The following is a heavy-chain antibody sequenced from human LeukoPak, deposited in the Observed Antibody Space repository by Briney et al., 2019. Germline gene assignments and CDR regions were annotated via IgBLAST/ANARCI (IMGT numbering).Heavy chain of an antibody. Sequence: NPSETLSLTCTVSGGSISSSSFYWDWIRQPPGKGLEWIGSLYYSGSTYYNPSLKSRVTISVDTSKNQFSLNLSSVTAADTAVYYCARLPSEYNWNYFDSWGQGTLVTVSS. J-gene: IGHJ4*02. CDR1: GGSISSSSFY. CDR3: ARLPSEYNWNYFDS. CDR2: LYYSGST. V-gene: IGHV4-39*01. D-gene: IGHD1-20*01.